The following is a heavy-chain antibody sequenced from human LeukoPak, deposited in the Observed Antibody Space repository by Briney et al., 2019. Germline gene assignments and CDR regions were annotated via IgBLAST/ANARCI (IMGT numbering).Heavy chain of an antibody. V-gene: IGHV4-38-2*02. CDR2: IFHTGSA. CDR1: GYSISSGYY. CDR3: AREREKQWLF. D-gene: IGHD6-19*01. J-gene: IGHJ4*02. Sequence: PSETLSLTCNVSGYSISSGYYWGWIRQPPGKGLEYIGSIFHTGSADYNPSLKSRVTLSVDTSKNQFSLKLNSVTAADTAVYYCAREREKQWLFWGQGTLVPVSS.